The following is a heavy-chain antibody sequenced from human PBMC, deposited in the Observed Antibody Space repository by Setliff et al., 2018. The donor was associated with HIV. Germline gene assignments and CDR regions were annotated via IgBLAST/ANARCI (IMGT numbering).Heavy chain of an antibody. D-gene: IGHD3-22*01. Sequence: PSETLSLTCAVYGGSLSGYHWSWIRQSPEKGLEWIGEINHSGRTNYNPSLKSRVTMSVDTSKNQFSLKLGSVTAADTAVYYCARGGGYDRSGYYPFDYWGQGTPVTVSS. CDR1: GGSLSGYH. V-gene: IGHV4-34*01. CDR3: ARGGGYDRSGYYPFDY. CDR2: INHSGRT. J-gene: IGHJ4*02.